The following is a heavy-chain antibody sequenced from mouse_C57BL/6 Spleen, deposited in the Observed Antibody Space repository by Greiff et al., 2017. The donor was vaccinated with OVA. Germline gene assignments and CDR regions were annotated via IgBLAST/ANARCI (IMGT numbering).Heavy chain of an antibody. D-gene: IGHD1-1*01. V-gene: IGHV1-81*01. CDR2: IYPRSGNT. J-gene: IGHJ2*01. CDR1: GYTFTSYG. CDR3: ATKYYGRSYGFDY. Sequence: QVQLQQSGAELARPGASVKLSCKASGYTFTSYGISWVKQRTGQGLEWIGEIYPRSGNTDYNEKFKGKATLTADKSSSTSYMELRSLTSEDSAVYFWATKYYGRSYGFDYRGQGATLTVSS.